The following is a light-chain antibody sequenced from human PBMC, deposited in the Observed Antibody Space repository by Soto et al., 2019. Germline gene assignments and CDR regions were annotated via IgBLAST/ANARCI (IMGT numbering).Light chain of an antibody. CDR2: EVR. V-gene: IGLV2-8*01. CDR3: SSFAGYNTGV. Sequence: QSVLTQAPSASGSRGQSVTISCTGTSADVGGYDFVSWYQQYPGKAPKLLIFEVRKRPSGVPDRFSGSKSGNTASLTVFGLQADDEADYYCSSFAGYNTGVFGGGTKVTVL. J-gene: IGLJ3*02. CDR1: SADVGGYDF.